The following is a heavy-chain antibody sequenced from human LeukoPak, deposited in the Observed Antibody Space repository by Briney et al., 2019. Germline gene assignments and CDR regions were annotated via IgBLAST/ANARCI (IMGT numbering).Heavy chain of an antibody. CDR3: AIYNSGSYERGGLFDAFDI. Sequence: SVKVPCKASGFTFTSSAMQWVRQARGQRLEWIGWIVVGSGNTNYAQKFQERVTITRDMSTSTAYMELSSLRSEDTAVYYCAIYNSGSYERGGLFDAFDIWGQGTMVTVSS. J-gene: IGHJ3*02. CDR2: IVVGSGNT. V-gene: IGHV1-58*02. D-gene: IGHD1-26*01. CDR1: GFTFTSSA.